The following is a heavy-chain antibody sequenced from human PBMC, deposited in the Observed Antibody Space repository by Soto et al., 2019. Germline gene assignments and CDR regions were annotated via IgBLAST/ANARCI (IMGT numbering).Heavy chain of an antibody. J-gene: IGHJ4*02. CDR2: INAGNGNT. CDR3: ARVPGNQAIHLFWSDQGRIFDY. CDR1: GYTFTSYA. Sequence: ASVKVSCKASGYTFTSYAMHWVRQAPGQRLEWMGWINAGNGNTKYSQKFQGRVTITRDTSASTAYMELSSLRSEDTAVYYCARVPGNQAIHLFWSDQGRIFDYWGQGTLVTVSS. V-gene: IGHV1-3*01. D-gene: IGHD1-1*01.